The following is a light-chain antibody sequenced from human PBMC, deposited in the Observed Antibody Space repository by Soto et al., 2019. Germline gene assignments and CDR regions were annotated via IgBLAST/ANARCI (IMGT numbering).Light chain of an antibody. J-gene: IGLJ1*01. CDR1: KLGDKY. CDR2: QGS. Sequence: SYELTQPPSVSVSPGQTASITCSGDKLGDKYACWYQQKPGQSPVLVIYQGSKRPSGIPERFSGSNSGNTATLTISGTQAMDEADYYCQAWDSSTHYVFGTGTKVTVL. V-gene: IGLV3-1*01. CDR3: QAWDSSTHYV.